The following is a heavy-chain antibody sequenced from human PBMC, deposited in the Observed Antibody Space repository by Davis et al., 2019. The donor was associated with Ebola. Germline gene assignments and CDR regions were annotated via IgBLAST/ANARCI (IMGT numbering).Heavy chain of an antibody. CDR2: ISPNSGGT. V-gene: IGHV1-2*06. Sequence: AASVKVSCKASGYTFTGYYIHWVRQAPGQGLEWMGRISPNSGGTNYAQKFQGRVTMTRDTSISTAYMELSRLTSDDTAVYYCARALWFGELLQRGGGMDVWGKGTTVTVSS. CDR3: ARALWFGELLQRGGGMDV. D-gene: IGHD3-10*01. J-gene: IGHJ6*04. CDR1: GYTFTGYY.